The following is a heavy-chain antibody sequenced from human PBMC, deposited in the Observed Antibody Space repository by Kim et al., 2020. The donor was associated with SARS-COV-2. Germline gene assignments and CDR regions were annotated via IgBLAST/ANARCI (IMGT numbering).Heavy chain of an antibody. CDR2: IYHSGST. V-gene: IGHV4-4*02. CDR1: GGSISSSNW. CDR3: ASFPKPGYSSSWYGQRNY. D-gene: IGHD6-13*01. Sequence: SETLSLTCAVSGGSISSSNWWSWVRQPPGKGLEWIGEIYHSGSTNYNPSLKSRVTISVDKSKNQFSLKLSSVTAADTAVYYCASFPKPGYSSSWYGQRNYWGQGTLVTVSS. J-gene: IGHJ4*02.